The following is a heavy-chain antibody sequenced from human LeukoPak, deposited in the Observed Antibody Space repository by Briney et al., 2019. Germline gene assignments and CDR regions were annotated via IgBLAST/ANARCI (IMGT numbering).Heavy chain of an antibody. CDR1: GFTFTNYG. Sequence: GGSLRFSCAASGFTFTNYGMHWVRQAPGKGLEWVAFIRYDGSNKYYADSVKGRFTISRDNSKNTLYLQMNSLRAEDTAVYYSATVDTGKDSSGWYFTPHFDYWGQGTLVTVSS. CDR2: IRYDGSNK. J-gene: IGHJ4*02. D-gene: IGHD6-19*01. CDR3: ATVDTGKDSSGWYFTPHFDY. V-gene: IGHV3-30*02.